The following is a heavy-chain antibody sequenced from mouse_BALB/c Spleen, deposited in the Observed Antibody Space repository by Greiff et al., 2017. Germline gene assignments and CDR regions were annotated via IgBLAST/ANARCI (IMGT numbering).Heavy chain of an antibody. CDR1: GYAFSSSW. J-gene: IGHJ1*01. D-gene: IGHD2-2*01. CDR2: IYPGDGDT. CDR3: AREKDYGYEGSYWYFDV. V-gene: IGHV1-82*01. Sequence: QVQLQQSGPELVKPGASVKISCKASGYAFSSSWMNWVKQRPGQGLEWIGRIYPGDGDTNYNGKFKGKATLTADKSSSTAYMQLSSLTSVDSAVYFCAREKDYGYEGSYWYFDVWGAGTTVTVSS.